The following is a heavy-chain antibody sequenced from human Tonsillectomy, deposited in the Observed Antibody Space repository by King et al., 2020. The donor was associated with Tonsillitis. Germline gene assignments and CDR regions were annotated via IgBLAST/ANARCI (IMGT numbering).Heavy chain of an antibody. CDR1: GFTFSDYY. Sequence: QVQLVESGGGLVKPGGSLILSCAAAGFTFSDYYMSWIRQAPGKGLEWVSYISSSSSYTNYAESVKGRFTNSRDNAKNSLYLQMNSLRAEYTAVYYCARDGYGMYVWGQGTTLNVSS. J-gene: IGHJ6*02. CDR2: ISSSSSYT. V-gene: IGHV3-11*06. CDR3: ARDGYGMYV.